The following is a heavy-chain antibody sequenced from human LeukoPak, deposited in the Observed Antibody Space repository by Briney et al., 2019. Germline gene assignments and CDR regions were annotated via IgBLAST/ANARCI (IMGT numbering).Heavy chain of an antibody. CDR2: IYSGGST. CDR3: ARGTRMTPFDY. CDR1: GFTVSSNY. J-gene: IGHJ4*02. Sequence: GGSLRLSCAASGFTVSSNYMSWVRQAPGKGLEWVSVIYSGGSTYYADSVKGRFTISRDNSKNTLYLQMNSLRAEDTAVYYCARGTRMTPFDYWGQGALVTVSS. V-gene: IGHV3-53*01. D-gene: IGHD1-14*01.